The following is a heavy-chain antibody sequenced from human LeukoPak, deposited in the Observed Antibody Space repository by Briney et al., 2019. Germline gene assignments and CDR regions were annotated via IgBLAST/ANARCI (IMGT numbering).Heavy chain of an antibody. CDR3: ATRPSGSDRFLPYFDY. CDR2: IHYSGST. V-gene: IGHV4-61*01. J-gene: IGHJ4*02. Sequence: PSETLSLTCTVSGGSVSSGSYYWSWIRQPPGKGLEWIGYIHYSGSTNYNPSLESRVTISVDTSKNQFSLKLNSVTAADTAVYYCATRPSGSDRFLPYFDYWGQGTLVTVSS. CDR1: GGSVSSGSYY. D-gene: IGHD1-1*01.